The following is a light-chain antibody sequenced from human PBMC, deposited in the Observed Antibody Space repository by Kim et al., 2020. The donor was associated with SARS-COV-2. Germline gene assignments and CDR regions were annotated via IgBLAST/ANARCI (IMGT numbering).Light chain of an antibody. CDR2: RND. CDR1: NSNIGNNP. CDR3: STWDDSLSAVV. J-gene: IGLJ2*01. Sequence: GQRVTIACSGSNSNIGNNPTFWYQLLPGAAPTLLMYRNDQRRSGISDRFSGSKSGTSASLAISGLRSEDEAIYYCSTWDDSLSAVVFGGGTQLTVL. V-gene: IGLV1-47*01.